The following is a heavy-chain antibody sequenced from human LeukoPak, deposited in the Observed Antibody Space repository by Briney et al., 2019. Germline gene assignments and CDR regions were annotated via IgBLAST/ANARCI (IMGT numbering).Heavy chain of an antibody. D-gene: IGHD4-23*01. V-gene: IGHV1-2*02. Sequence: ASVKVSCKTSGYTFTGYFMHWVRQAPGQGLEWMGWINPNSGGTYYAQKFEGRVTLTRDTSITTAYMELSRLRSDDTAIYFCTRDRGQIGGNAYAPYDIWGQGTMVTVSS. CDR3: TRDRGQIGGNAYAPYDI. CDR1: GYTFTGYF. J-gene: IGHJ3*02. CDR2: INPNSGGT.